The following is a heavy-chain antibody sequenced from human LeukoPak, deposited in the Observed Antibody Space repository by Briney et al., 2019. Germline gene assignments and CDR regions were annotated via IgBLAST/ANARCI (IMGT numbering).Heavy chain of an antibody. CDR1: GYTFTGYY. D-gene: IGHD3-22*01. V-gene: IGHV1-2*02. J-gene: IGHJ4*02. CDR2: INPNSGGT. Sequence: ASVKVSCKASGYTFTGYYMHWVRQAPGQGLEWMGWINPNSGGTNYAQKFQGRVTMTRDMSTSTVYMELSNLRSEDTAVYYCARARSYDSSGYIDYWGQGTLVTVSS. CDR3: ARARSYDSSGYIDY.